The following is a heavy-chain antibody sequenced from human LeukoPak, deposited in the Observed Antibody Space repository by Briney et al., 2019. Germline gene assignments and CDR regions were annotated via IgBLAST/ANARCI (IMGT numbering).Heavy chain of an antibody. CDR2: IYYSGST. D-gene: IGHD6-19*01. CDR1: GGSISSSYS. Sequence: PSETLSLTCTVSGGSISSSYSWGWIRQPPGKGLEWIGNIYYSGSTYYNSFLKSRVTISVDTSKNQFSLKLSSVTASDTAIYYCASTKLGYSSGWHWGQGTLVTVSS. V-gene: IGHV4-39*01. CDR3: ASTKLGYSSGWH. J-gene: IGHJ4*02.